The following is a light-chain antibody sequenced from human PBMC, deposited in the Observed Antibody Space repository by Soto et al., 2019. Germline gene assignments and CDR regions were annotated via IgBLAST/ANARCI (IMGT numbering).Light chain of an antibody. CDR3: LKHSSYPLT. Sequence: DIQMTQSPSAMSASVGDRVTITCRASQGISNNLAWFQQKPGKVPKRLIYSASSLRSGVPSRFSGSGSGTEFTLTISSLQPEAVATYYCLKHSSYPLTFGGGTKVEIK. J-gene: IGKJ4*01. CDR2: SAS. V-gene: IGKV1-17*03. CDR1: QGISNN.